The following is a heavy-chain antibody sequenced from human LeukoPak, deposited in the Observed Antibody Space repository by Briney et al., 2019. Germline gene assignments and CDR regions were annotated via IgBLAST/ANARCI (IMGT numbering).Heavy chain of an antibody. J-gene: IGHJ4*02. V-gene: IGHV4-39*01. D-gene: IGHD3-16*01. CDR3: ARLDYRGGY. Sequence: SGTLSLTCTVSGDSISSSTYYWGWIRQPPGKGLEWIGSIYYSGVTYYNPSLKSRVTMFVDTSRNQFSLKLSSVTAADTALYYCARLDYRGGYWGQGTLVIVSS. CDR1: GDSISSSTYY. CDR2: IYYSGVT.